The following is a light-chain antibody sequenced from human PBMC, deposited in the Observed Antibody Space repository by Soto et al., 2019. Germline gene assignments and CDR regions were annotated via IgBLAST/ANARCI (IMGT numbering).Light chain of an antibody. CDR3: QQSYSTPPT. J-gene: IGKJ5*01. V-gene: IGKV3-20*01. Sequence: EIVRTQTTDTLSLSQGERATLSCRASQSVSSSYLAWYQQKPGQAPRLLIYGASSRATGIPDRFSGSGSGTDFTLTISSLQPEDFATYYCQQSYSTPPTFGQGTLLEIK. CDR2: GAS. CDR1: QSVSSSY.